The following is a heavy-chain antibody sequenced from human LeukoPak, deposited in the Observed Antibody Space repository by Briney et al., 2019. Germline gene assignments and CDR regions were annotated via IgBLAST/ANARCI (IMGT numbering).Heavy chain of an antibody. V-gene: IGHV1-69*13. CDR2: IIPIFGTA. CDR3: ARGLTVQPYYFDY. J-gene: IGHJ4*02. CDR1: GGTFSSYA. D-gene: IGHD4-17*01. Sequence: ASVKVSCKASGGTFSSYAISWVRQAPGQGLEWMGGIIPIFGTANYAQKFQGRVTITADESTSTAYMELSSLRSKDTAVYYCARGLTVQPYYFDYWGQGTLVTVSS.